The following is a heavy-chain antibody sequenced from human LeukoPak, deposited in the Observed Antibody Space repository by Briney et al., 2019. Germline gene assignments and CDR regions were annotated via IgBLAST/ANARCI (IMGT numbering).Heavy chain of an antibody. D-gene: IGHD6-19*01. CDR1: GFTFSSYA. Sequence: PGGSLRLSCAASGFTFSSYAMSWVRQAPGKGLEWVSDISGSGGSTYYADSVKGRFTISRDNSKNMIYLEMSSLKAEDTAVYYCAKERSLEIAVAGTVFDYWGQGTLVTVSS. V-gene: IGHV3-23*01. CDR2: ISGSGGST. CDR3: AKERSLEIAVAGTVFDY. J-gene: IGHJ4*02.